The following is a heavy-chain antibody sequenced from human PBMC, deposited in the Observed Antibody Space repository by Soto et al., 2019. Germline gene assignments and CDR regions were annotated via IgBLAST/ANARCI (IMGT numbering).Heavy chain of an antibody. Sequence: ASVKVSCKASGYTFTSYGISWVRQAPGQGLAWMGWISAYNGNTNYAQKLQGRVTMTTDTSTSTAYMELRSLRSDDTAVYYCARDRPHPDYGYYVALLYYFDYWGQGTLVTVSS. J-gene: IGHJ4*02. V-gene: IGHV1-18*04. D-gene: IGHD4-17*01. CDR1: GYTFTSYG. CDR2: ISAYNGNT. CDR3: ARDRPHPDYGYYVALLYYFDY.